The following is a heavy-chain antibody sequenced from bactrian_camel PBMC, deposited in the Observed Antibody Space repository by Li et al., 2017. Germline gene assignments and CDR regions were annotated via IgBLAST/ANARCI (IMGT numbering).Heavy chain of an antibody. J-gene: IGHJ4*01. CDR2: MDTDGTT. Sequence: HVQLVESGGGSVQAGGSLRLSCVASGYTDITYAMGWFRQAPGKEREWVAAMDTDGTTTYTDSVKGRFAISRYNAQNTMYLQMNSLKTEDTGVYYCGATDIWYFARGDRSKYKYWGQGTQVTVS. V-gene: IGHV3S53*01. CDR3: GATDIWYFARGDRSKYKY. CDR1: GYTDITYA. D-gene: IGHD6*01.